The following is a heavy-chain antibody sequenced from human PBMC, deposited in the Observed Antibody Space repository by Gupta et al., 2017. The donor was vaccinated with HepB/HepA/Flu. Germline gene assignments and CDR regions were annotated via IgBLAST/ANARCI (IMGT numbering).Heavy chain of an antibody. CDR3: ARVGTLVHPTPVAMDI. CDR1: GFSVTDNY. J-gene: IGHJ6*02. Sequence: EVQLLESGGGLVQPGGSRRLSCSISGFSVTDNYLNCVRQAPGKGLEWVAILYSTGSEEYADSVKGRFTSSRDKSQKTLYLQMNNLRAEDTAVYYCARVGTLVHPTPVAMDIWGHGTTVTVSS. CDR2: LYSTGSE. D-gene: IGHD1-1*01. V-gene: IGHV3-66*01.